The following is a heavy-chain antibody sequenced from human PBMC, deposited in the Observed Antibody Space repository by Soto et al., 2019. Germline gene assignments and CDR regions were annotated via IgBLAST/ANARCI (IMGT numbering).Heavy chain of an antibody. Sequence: GGSLRLSCAASGFSFSDYNMNWVRQAPGKGLEWISSISRSSNYIYYADSVKGRFTISRDNAKNSLSLQINSLRAGDTAVYYCARDISPNYYYYYGMDVWGQGTTVTVSS. J-gene: IGHJ6*02. CDR3: ARDISPNYYYYYGMDV. CDR1: GFSFSDYN. CDR2: ISRSSNYI. V-gene: IGHV3-21*01.